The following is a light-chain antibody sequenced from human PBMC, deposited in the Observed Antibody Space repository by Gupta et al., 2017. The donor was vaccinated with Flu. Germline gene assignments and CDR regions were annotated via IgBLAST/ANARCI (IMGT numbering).Light chain of an antibody. J-gene: IGLJ2*01. Sequence: SSDIGTYNLVSWDQQHPGKAPKHLIYEGRGWLSGVSSLFPGSKSGNTSSLTTSGLQDEDAAAYYCCSYTGRSHVDFGGGTTVTVL. CDR1: SSDIGTYNL. V-gene: IGLV2-23*01. CDR3: CSYTGRSHVD. CDR2: EGR.